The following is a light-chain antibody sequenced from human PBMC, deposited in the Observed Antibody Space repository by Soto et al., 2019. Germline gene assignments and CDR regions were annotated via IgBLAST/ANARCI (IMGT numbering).Light chain of an antibody. Sequence: EIVMTQSPATLSVSPGERATLSCRASQSVSSNLAWYQQKPGQAPRLLIYGASTRATGIPARFSGSGSGTEFTLTISSLQSEDFAVYDCQQYNNWPWTFGQGTKVDIQ. J-gene: IGKJ1*01. CDR3: QQYNNWPWT. CDR2: GAS. V-gene: IGKV3-15*01. CDR1: QSVSSN.